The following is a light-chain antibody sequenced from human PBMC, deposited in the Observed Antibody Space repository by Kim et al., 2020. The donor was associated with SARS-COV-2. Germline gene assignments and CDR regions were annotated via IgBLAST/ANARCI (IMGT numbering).Light chain of an antibody. V-gene: IGKV1-5*03. Sequence: ASGGDRVPISCRATQSISYWLAWYQQKPGEAPKLLIYKASLLEDGVPSRFSGSGSDTEFTLTISSLQPDDSATYYCQQYRDYSPYTFGQGTKLEI. CDR3: QQYRDYSPYT. CDR2: KAS. CDR1: QSISYW. J-gene: IGKJ2*01.